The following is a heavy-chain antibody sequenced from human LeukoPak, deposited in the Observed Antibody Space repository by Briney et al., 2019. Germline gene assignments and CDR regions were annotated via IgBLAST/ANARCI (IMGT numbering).Heavy chain of an antibody. J-gene: IGHJ4*02. CDR3: ARRRNYDYVWGSQKPYYSGY. CDR2: INHSGST. D-gene: IGHD3-16*01. V-gene: IGHV4-34*01. CDR1: GGSFSGYY. Sequence: SETLSLTCAVYGGSFSGYYWSWIRQPPGKGLEWIGEINHSGSTNYNPSLKSRVTISIDTSKNQFSLKLSSVTAADTAVYYCARRRNYDYVWGSQKPYYSGYWGQGTLVTVSS.